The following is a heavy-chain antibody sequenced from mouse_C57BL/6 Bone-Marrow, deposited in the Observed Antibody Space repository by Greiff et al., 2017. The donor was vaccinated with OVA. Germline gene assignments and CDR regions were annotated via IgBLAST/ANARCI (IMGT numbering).Heavy chain of an antibody. CDR3: ARSNYYGSSNYFDY. V-gene: IGHV1-75*01. CDR1: GYTFTDYY. CDR2: IFPGSGST. Sequence: QVQLQQSGPELVKPGASVKISCKASGYTFTDYYINWVKQRPGQGLEWIGWIFPGSGSTYYNEKFKGKATLTVDKSSSTAYMLLSSLTSEDSAVYFCARSNYYGSSNYFDYWGQGTTLTVSS. D-gene: IGHD1-1*01. J-gene: IGHJ2*01.